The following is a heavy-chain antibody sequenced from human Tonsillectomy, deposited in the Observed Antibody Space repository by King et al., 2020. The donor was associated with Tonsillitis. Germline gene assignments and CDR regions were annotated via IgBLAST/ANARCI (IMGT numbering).Heavy chain of an antibody. CDR1: GFTFSTSG. CDR3: ARADFWYPFDI. D-gene: IGHD3/OR15-3a*01. V-gene: IGHV3-33*01. J-gene: IGHJ3*02. Sequence: QLVQSGGGVVQPGRSLRLSCAASGFTFSTSGMHWVRQAPGKGLKWVAVIWYDGKNEYYTDSVKGRFTISRDNSKNTLYMQMNSLTVEDTAVYYCARADFWYPFDIWGQGTMVTVSS. CDR2: IWYDGKNE.